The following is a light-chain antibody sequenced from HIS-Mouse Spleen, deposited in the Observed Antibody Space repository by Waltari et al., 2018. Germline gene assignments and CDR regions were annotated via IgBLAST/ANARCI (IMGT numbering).Light chain of an antibody. Sequence: SYELTQPPSLSVSPGQTASITCSGDKLVDKYACWYQQKPGQSPVLVIYQDSKRPSGIPERFSGSNSGNTATLTISGTQAMDEADYYCQAWDSSYSVFGGGTKLTVL. CDR1: KLVDKY. V-gene: IGLV3-1*01. CDR2: QDS. CDR3: QAWDSSYSV. J-gene: IGLJ2*01.